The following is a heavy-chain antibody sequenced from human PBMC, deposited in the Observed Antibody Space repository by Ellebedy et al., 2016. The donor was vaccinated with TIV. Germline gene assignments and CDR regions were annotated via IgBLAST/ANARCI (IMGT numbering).Heavy chain of an antibody. Sequence: GSLRLSXSVSGDSISSSSYFWGWIRQPPGKGLDWIGIIYYSGSTYYNPSLNSRVTISIDTSKNQFSLNLGSVTAADTAVYYCARPLRSTVTTSIYFDYWGQGTLVTVSS. V-gene: IGHV4-39*01. J-gene: IGHJ4*02. CDR1: GDSISSSSYF. CDR3: ARPLRSTVTTSIYFDY. D-gene: IGHD4-17*01. CDR2: IYYSGST.